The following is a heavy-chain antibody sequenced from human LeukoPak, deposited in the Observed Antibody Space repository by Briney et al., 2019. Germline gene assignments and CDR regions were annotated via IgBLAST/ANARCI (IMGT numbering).Heavy chain of an antibody. CDR2: ISAYNGNT. V-gene: IGHV1-18*01. CDR3: AREGTIPGGDYYYYYMDV. Sequence: ASVKVSCKASGYTFTSYGISWVRQAPGQGLEWMGWISAYNGNTNYAQKLQGRVTMTTDTSTSTAYMELRSLRSDDTAVYYCAREGTIPGGDYYYYYMDVWGKGTTATVSS. D-gene: IGHD2-2*02. J-gene: IGHJ6*03. CDR1: GYTFTSYG.